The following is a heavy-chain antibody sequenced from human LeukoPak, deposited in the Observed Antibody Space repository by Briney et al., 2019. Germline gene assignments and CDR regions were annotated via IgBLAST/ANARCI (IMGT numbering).Heavy chain of an antibody. D-gene: IGHD6-13*01. CDR3: ARAAAGLGVYYYYYYMDV. V-gene: IGHV1-8*01. CDR2: MNPNSGNT. Sequence: GASVKVSCKASGYTFTSYDINWVRQATGQGLEWMGWMNPNSGNTGYAQKFQGRVTMTRNTSISTAYMELSSLRSEDTAVYYCARAAAGLGVYYYYYYMDVWGKGTTVTISS. CDR1: GYTFTSYD. J-gene: IGHJ6*03.